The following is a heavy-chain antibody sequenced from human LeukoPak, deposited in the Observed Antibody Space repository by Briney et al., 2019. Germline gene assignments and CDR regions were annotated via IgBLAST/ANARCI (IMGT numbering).Heavy chain of an antibody. V-gene: IGHV3-21*04. CDR2: ITRGSIYT. J-gene: IGHJ3*02. D-gene: IGHD6-13*01. CDR1: GFTFSNYN. CDR3: ARTYSSSWYGGGAFDI. Sequence: GGSLRLSCAASGFTFSNYNMNWVRQTPGKGLEWVSSITRGSIYTFYADSVKGRFTISRDNAKNSLSLQMNSLRAEDTAVYYCARTYSSSWYGGGAFDIWGQGTMVTVSS.